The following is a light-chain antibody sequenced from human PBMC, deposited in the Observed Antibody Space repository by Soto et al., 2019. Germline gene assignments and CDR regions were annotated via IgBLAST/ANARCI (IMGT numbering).Light chain of an antibody. CDR3: QPRGEWPRT. V-gene: IGKV3-11*01. J-gene: IGKJ2*01. Sequence: EIVLTQSPATLSLSPGERATLSCRASQSVSNYLAWYQQKPGQAPRLLIYGASNRATGIPARFTGSGSGTDFPLTVSSLEPEDFAVYSCQPRGEWPRTFGQGTKLEIK. CDR1: QSVSNY. CDR2: GAS.